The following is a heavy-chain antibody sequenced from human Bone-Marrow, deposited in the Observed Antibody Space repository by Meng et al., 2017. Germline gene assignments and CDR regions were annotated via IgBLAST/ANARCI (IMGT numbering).Heavy chain of an antibody. V-gene: IGHV4-34*01. Sequence: GSLRLSCAVYGGSFSGYYWSWIRQPPGKGLEWIGEINHSGSTNYNPSLKSRVTISVDTSKNQFSLKLSSVTAADTAAYYCARDRWYFDYWGQGTLVTVFS. CDR2: INHSGST. CDR3: ARDRWYFDY. J-gene: IGHJ4*02. D-gene: IGHD6-13*01. CDR1: GGSFSGYY.